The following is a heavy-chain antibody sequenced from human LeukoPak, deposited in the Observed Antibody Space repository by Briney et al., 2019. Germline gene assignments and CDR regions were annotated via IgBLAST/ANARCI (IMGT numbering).Heavy chain of an antibody. CDR3: ARGLYINGWYYFDY. J-gene: IGHJ4*02. Sequence: PGGSLRLSCVASGFPFSNHGMHWVRQAPGKGLEWVASIWDDGSDNYSADSVRGRFTISRDNSRNTLFLQMNSLRPEDTAVYYCARGLYINGWYYFDYWGEGTLVTVSS. CDR1: GFPFSNHG. V-gene: IGHV3-33*08. D-gene: IGHD6-19*01. CDR2: IWDDGSDN.